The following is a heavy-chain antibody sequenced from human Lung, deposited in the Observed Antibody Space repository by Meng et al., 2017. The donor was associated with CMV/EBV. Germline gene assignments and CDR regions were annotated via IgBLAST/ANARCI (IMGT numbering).Heavy chain of an antibody. D-gene: IGHD3-10*01. CDR3: LRRSGGSV. CDR1: GASITNHNW. J-gene: IGHJ1*01. Sequence: LLREAGPALVKPSQTLSLTGAVSGASITNHNWWAWVRQPPGKGLEWIGEIPHRGSSAYNPSLKSRVSMSIDKSKNQFSLKLTSVTAADTAVYHCLRRSGGSVWGQGTLVTVSS. CDR2: IPHRGSS. V-gene: IGHV4-4*02.